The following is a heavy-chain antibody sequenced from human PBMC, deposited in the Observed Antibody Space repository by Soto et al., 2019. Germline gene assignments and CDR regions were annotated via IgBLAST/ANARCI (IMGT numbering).Heavy chain of an antibody. V-gene: IGHV1-3*01. CDR3: ARGSGITMIVDFFDY. CDR2: INAGNGNT. D-gene: IGHD3-22*01. Sequence: ASVKVSCKASGYPFTSYAMHWVRQAPGQRLEWMGWINAGNGNTKYSQKFQGRVTITRDTSASTAYMELSSLRSEDTAVYYCARGSGITMIVDFFDYWGQGTLVTVSS. CDR1: GYPFTSYA. J-gene: IGHJ4*02.